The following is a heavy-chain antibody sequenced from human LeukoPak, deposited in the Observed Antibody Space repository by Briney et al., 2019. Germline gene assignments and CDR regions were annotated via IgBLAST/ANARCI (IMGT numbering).Heavy chain of an antibody. CDR1: GFTFSSYG. CDR3: ARVTLGELSLPDY. J-gene: IGHJ4*02. D-gene: IGHD3-16*02. Sequence: PGRSLRLSCAASGFTFSSYGMHWVRQAPGKGLEGVAVIWYDGSNKYYADSVKGRFTISRDNSKNTLYLQMNSLRAEDTAVYYCARVTLGELSLPDYCGQGTLVTVSS. CDR2: IWYDGSNK. V-gene: IGHV3-33*01.